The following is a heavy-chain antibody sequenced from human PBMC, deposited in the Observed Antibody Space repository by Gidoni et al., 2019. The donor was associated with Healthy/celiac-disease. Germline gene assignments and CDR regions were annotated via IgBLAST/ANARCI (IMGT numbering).Heavy chain of an antibody. J-gene: IGHJ3*02. CDR3: ARYTYYYERHAFDI. CDR1: GFTFSSYG. Sequence: QVQLVESGGGVVQPGRSLRLSCAASGFTFSSYGIHWVRQAPGKGLEWVAVIWYDGSNKYYADSVKGRFTISRDNSKNTLYLQMNSLRAEDTAVYYCARYTYYYERHAFDIWGQGTMVTVSS. V-gene: IGHV3-33*01. D-gene: IGHD3-22*01. CDR2: IWYDGSNK.